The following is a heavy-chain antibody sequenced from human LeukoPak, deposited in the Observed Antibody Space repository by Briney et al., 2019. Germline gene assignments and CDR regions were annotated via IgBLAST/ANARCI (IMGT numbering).Heavy chain of an antibody. J-gene: IGHJ4*02. CDR1: GGSISSYY. D-gene: IGHD6-6*01. Sequence: SETLSLTRTVSGGSISSYYWIWIRQPPGNGLEWIGYIYYSGSTNYNPSLKSRVTISVDTSKNQFSLKLSSVTAADTAVYYCARMKEYSSSSFYFDYWGQGTLVTVSS. V-gene: IGHV4-59*01. CDR2: IYYSGST. CDR3: ARMKEYSSSSFYFDY.